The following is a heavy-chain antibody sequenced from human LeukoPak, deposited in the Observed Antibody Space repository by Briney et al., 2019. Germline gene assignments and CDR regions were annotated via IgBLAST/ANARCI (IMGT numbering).Heavy chain of an antibody. CDR3: AKGGGTPSFGYAIDY. Sequence: GGSLRLSCAASGFTFSSYAMSWVRQAPGKGLESVSAISGSGGSTYYADSVKGRFTISRDNSKNTLYLQMNSLRAEDTAVYYCAKGGGTPSFGYAIDYWGQGTLVTVSS. D-gene: IGHD5-12*01. CDR1: GFTFSSYA. V-gene: IGHV3-23*01. CDR2: ISGSGGST. J-gene: IGHJ4*02.